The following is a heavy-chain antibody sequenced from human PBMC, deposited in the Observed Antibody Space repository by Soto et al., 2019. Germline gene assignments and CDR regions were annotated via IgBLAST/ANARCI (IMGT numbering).Heavy chain of an antibody. J-gene: IGHJ6*02. CDR1: GFTFSNYG. V-gene: IGHV3-23*01. CDR3: AKAFRYGMDV. Sequence: GGFLSLSCAASGFTFSNYGMSWVLQAPGKGLEWVSFISGSGDSTHYADPVKGRFTISRDNSKNTLYLQMNSLRAEDPAVYYCAKAFRYGMDVWGQGTTVTVSS. CDR2: ISGSGDST.